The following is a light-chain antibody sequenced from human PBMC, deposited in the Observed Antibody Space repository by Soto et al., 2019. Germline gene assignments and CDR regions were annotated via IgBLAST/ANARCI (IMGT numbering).Light chain of an antibody. V-gene: IGKV3-11*01. CDR3: QQRSNWPLIT. CDR2: DTS. CDR1: QSVSSY. J-gene: IGKJ5*01. Sequence: EIVLTQSPATLSLSPGERASLSCRASQSVSSYLAWYQQRPSQAPRLLIYDTSNRAAGIPARFSGSGSGTDFTLTISSLEPEDFAVYYCQQRSNWPLITFGQGTRLEIK.